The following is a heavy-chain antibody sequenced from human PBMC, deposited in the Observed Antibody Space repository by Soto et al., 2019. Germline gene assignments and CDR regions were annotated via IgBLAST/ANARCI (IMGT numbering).Heavy chain of an antibody. J-gene: IGHJ6*02. Sequence: QVQLVQSGAEVKKPGSSVKVSCKASGGTFSSFTLSWVRQAPGQGLEWMGGFIPIFGTPNYAENFQGRVTITADKSTSTAYMELSSLRSEDTAVYYCARGKVATISIPYYHYYGMDVWGQGTTVTVSS. CDR1: GGTFSSFT. V-gene: IGHV1-69*06. D-gene: IGHD5-12*01. CDR3: ARGKVATISIPYYHYYGMDV. CDR2: FIPIFGTP.